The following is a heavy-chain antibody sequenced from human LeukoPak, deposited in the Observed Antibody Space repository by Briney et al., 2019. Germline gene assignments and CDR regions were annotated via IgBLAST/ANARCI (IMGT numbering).Heavy chain of an antibody. J-gene: IGHJ4*02. Sequence: GGSLRLSCAASGFTFSNYAMSWVRQAPGKGLEWVSAITGSTGNTYYADSVKGRFTISRDNSKSTLYLQMSNLRAEDTAIYSCAKSPLASCSGVKCYPLDYWGRGTLVTVSS. CDR3: AKSPLASCSGVKCYPLDY. D-gene: IGHD2-15*01. CDR2: ITGSTGNT. CDR1: GFTFSNYA. V-gene: IGHV3-23*01.